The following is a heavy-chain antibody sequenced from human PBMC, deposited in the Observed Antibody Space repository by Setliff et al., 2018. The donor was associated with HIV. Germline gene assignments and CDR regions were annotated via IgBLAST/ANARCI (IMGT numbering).Heavy chain of an antibody. CDR1: GGTFSRYL. CDR2: IIPILGPA. Sequence: SVKVSCKASGGTFSRYLINWVRQAPGQGLEWMGGIIPILGPANYAQESQGRVTITADESTSTAYMELSSLRSEDTALYYCAGVAVSNFYDSSGLDYWGQGTLVTAPQ. V-gene: IGHV1-69*13. CDR3: AGVAVSNFYDSSGLDY. D-gene: IGHD3-22*01. J-gene: IGHJ4*02.